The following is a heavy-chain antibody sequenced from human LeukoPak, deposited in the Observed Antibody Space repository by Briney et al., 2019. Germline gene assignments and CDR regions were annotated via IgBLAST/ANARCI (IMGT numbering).Heavy chain of an antibody. CDR3: ARHIIEYSSSALFDY. Sequence: PSETLSLTCTVSGGSISSYYWSWIRQPPGKGLEWIGYIYYSGSTNYNPSLKSRVTISVDTSKNQFSLKLSSVTAADTAVYYCARHIIEYSSSALFDYWGQGTPVTVSS. CDR2: IYYSGST. D-gene: IGHD6-6*01. V-gene: IGHV4-59*01. J-gene: IGHJ4*02. CDR1: GGSISSYY.